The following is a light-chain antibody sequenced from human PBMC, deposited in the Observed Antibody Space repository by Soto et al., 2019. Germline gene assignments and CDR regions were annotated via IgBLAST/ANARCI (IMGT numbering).Light chain of an antibody. V-gene: IGLV1-44*01. CDR3: EAWDDSLYGAV. CDR2: SND. Sequence: SVLTPPPAASGTPGQRVSIPCSGRSSNIGTNTVNWYQQLPGTAPKLLIYSNDLRPSGVPDRFSGSKSGTSASLAISGRQSEDEADYYCEAWDDSLYGAVFGGGTKLTVL. J-gene: IGLJ2*01. CDR1: SSNIGTNT.